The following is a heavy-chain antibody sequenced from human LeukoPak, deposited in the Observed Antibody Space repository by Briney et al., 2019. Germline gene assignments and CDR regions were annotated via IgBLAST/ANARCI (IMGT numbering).Heavy chain of an antibody. V-gene: IGHV3-21*01. Sequence: GGSLRLSCAASGFTFSSYSMNWVRQAPGKGLEWVSSISSSSSYIYYADSVKGRFTISRDNAKNSLYLQMNSLRAGDTAVYYCARELSRFGEPDYWGQGTLVTVSS. J-gene: IGHJ4*02. CDR1: GFTFSSYS. CDR2: ISSSSSYI. D-gene: IGHD3-10*01. CDR3: ARELSRFGEPDY.